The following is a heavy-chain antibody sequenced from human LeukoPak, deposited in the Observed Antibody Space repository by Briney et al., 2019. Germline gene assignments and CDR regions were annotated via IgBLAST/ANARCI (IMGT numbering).Heavy chain of an antibody. CDR1: GGTFSSYA. J-gene: IGHJ5*02. Sequence: GASVKVSCKASGGTFSSYAISWVRQAPGQGLEWMGGIIPISGTANYAQKFQGRVTITADESTSTAYMELSSLRSEDTAVYYCVRVRSENRNFDPWGQGTLVTVSS. CDR2: IIPISGTA. V-gene: IGHV1-69*13. D-gene: IGHD1-14*01. CDR3: VRVRSENRNFDP.